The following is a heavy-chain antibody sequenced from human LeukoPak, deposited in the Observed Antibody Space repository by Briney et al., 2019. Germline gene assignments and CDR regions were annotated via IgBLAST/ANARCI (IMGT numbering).Heavy chain of an antibody. CDR3: AKDRGIVVVPAREFDY. J-gene: IGHJ4*02. Sequence: GGSLRLSCAASGFTFSSCAMSWVRQAPGKGLEWVSAISGSGGSTYYADSVKGRFTISRDNSKNTLYLQMNSLRAEDTAVYYCAKDRGIVVVPAREFDYWGQGTLVTVSS. CDR1: GFTFSSCA. CDR2: ISGSGGST. D-gene: IGHD2-2*01. V-gene: IGHV3-23*01.